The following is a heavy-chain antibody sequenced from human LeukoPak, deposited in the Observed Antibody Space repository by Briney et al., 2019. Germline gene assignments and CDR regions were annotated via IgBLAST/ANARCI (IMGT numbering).Heavy chain of an antibody. CDR3: ARTDCSRSGCSLRRRWFDP. CDR2: ISTSSRYI. J-gene: IGHJ5*02. CDR1: GFTFSSFD. V-gene: IGHV3-21*01. D-gene: IGHD2-15*01. Sequence: GGSLRLSCAASGFTFSSFDMNWVRQAPGKGLEWVSSISTSSRYIYYSASVKGRFTISRDYAKNSLYLQMNSLRVEDTAVYYCARTDCSRSGCSLRRRWFDPWGQGTLVTVSS.